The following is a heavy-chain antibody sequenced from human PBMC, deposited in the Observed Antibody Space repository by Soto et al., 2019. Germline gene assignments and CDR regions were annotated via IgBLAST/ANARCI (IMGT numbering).Heavy chain of an antibody. CDR1: GYSIRNGYY. Sequence: SETLSLTCTVSGYSIRNGYYWGWIRQPPGKGLEWIGTIYHGGSTYYNPSLKSRVTISVDASENHFSLKLSSVTAADTAVYYCARVGPYCGGDCYSPPPWGQGTLVTVSS. CDR3: ARVGPYCGGDCYSPPP. V-gene: IGHV4-38-2*02. CDR2: IYHGGST. J-gene: IGHJ5*02. D-gene: IGHD2-21*02.